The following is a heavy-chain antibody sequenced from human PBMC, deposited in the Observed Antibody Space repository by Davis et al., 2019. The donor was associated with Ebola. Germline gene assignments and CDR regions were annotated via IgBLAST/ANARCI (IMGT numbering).Heavy chain of an antibody. D-gene: IGHD2-2*01. J-gene: IGHJ6*02. CDR2: IIPILGIA. V-gene: IGHV1-69*04. CDR3: ARCVVPAAVYYYYGMDV. CDR1: VCTFSSYA. Sequence: SSVTVSRQASVCTFSSYAISWVRQAPGQAPEWMGRIIPILGIANYAQKFQGRVTITADKSTSTAYMELSSLRSEDTAVYYCARCVVPAAVYYYYGMDVWGQGTTVTVSS.